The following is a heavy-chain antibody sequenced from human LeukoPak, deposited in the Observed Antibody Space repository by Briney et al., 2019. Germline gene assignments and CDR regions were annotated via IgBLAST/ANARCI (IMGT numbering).Heavy chain of an antibody. V-gene: IGHV1-3*01. CDR2: INAANGNT. D-gene: IGHD1-14*01. CDR3: ARERPTTTAFHV. J-gene: IGHJ3*01. Sequence: ASVKVSCKTSGNTFSSNIINWVGQAPGQRLDWMGWINAANGNTKYSEKFQGRATITRDTSASTVYMELSSLRSEDTAVYYCARERPTTTAFHVWGQGTMVTVS. CDR1: GNTFSSNI.